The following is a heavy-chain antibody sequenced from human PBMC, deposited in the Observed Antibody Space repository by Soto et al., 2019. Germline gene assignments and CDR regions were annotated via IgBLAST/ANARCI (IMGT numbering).Heavy chain of an antibody. J-gene: IGHJ5*02. CDR1: GGSVNSSGCS. Sequence: TSETLCLTCAVAGGSVNSSGCSWSWIRQPPGKGLEWIGYIYHSGSTYYNPSLKSRVTISADRSKNQFSLKLSSVTAADTAVYYCARGAPVRFGPWGQGTLVTVSS. CDR3: ARGAPVRFGP. D-gene: IGHD2-8*01. CDR2: IYHSGST. V-gene: IGHV4-30-2*01.